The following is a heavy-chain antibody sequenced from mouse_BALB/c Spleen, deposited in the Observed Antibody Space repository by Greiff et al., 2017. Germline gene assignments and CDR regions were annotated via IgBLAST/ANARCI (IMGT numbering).Heavy chain of an antibody. D-gene: IGHD2-4*01. J-gene: IGHJ3*01. V-gene: IGHV7-3*02. CDR3: SRYAYDYDFRFAY. CDR2: IRNKANGYTT. Sequence: EVKLVESGGGLVQPGGSLRLSCATSGFTFTDYYMSWVRQTPGKALEWLGFIRNKANGYTTDYSASVKGRFTIYRDNSQSILYLQMNTLRAQDTATYYCSRYAYDYDFRFAYWGQGTLVTVSS. CDR1: GFTFTDYY.